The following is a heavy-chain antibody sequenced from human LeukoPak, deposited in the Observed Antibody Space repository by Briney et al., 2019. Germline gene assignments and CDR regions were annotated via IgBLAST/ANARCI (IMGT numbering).Heavy chain of an antibody. Sequence: ASVKVSCKASGGTFSSYAISWVRQAPGQGLEWMGWISAYNGNTNYAQKLQGRVTMTTDTSTSTAYMELRSLRSDDTAVYYCALLIAAGSDYWGQGTLVTVSS. D-gene: IGHD6-6*01. CDR1: GGTFSSYA. V-gene: IGHV1-18*01. CDR3: ALLIAAGSDY. CDR2: ISAYNGNT. J-gene: IGHJ4*02.